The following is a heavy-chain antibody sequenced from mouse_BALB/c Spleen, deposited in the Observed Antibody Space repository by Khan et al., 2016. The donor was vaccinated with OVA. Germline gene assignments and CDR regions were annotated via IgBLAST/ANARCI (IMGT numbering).Heavy chain of an antibody. CDR2: IYPGSDNT. J-gene: IGHJ3*01. CDR1: GYIFTDYN. V-gene: IGHV1-77*01. Sequence: QVQLKQSGAELARPGASVKLSCKASGYIFTDYNINWMRQRTGQGLEWIGEIYPGSDNTYYNERFKGKATLTVDKSSSTAYMHLSSLTSEDSAVYFCTREWAAWFPYWSQGTLVTVSA. CDR3: TREWAAWFPY.